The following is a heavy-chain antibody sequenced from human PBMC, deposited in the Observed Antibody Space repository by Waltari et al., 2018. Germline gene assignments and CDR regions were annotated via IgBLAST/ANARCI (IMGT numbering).Heavy chain of an antibody. D-gene: IGHD1-1*01. Sequence: QVQLVQSGAEVKKPGASVKVSCKASGYTFTSYGISWVRQAPGQGLEWMGWISAYNGNTNSAQKFQGRVTITADTSTDTAYMELSSLRSEDTAVYYCATLSPPTTWGSLVGVDYWGQGTLVTVSS. V-gene: IGHV1-18*01. J-gene: IGHJ4*02. CDR1: GYTFTSYG. CDR3: ATLSPPTTWGSLVGVDY. CDR2: ISAYNGNT.